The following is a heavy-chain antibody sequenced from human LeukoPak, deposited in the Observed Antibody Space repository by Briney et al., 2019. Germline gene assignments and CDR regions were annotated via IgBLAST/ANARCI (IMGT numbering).Heavy chain of an antibody. D-gene: IGHD3-22*01. CDR2: IYTGGTK. CDR1: GFTVSNTF. J-gene: IGHJ3*02. V-gene: IGHV3-53*01. CDR3: ARAYDRGLTGAFDI. Sequence: GGSLRLSCAASGFTVSNTFVTWVRQAPGKGPEWVSIIYTGGTKHYADSVRGRFTNSRDDSKNTLYLQMNSLRAEDTAVYYCARAYDRGLTGAFDIWGQGTVVTVSS.